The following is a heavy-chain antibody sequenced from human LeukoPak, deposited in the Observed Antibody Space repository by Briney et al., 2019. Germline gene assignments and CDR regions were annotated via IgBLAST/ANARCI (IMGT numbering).Heavy chain of an antibody. J-gene: IGHJ4*02. D-gene: IGHD7-27*01. CDR2: MSPNSGDT. V-gene: IGHV1-8*01. CDR1: GYTFTSHD. Sequence: ASVTVSCTASGYTFTSHDINWVRQAAGQGLEWMGWMSPNSGDTGYAQKFQGRVTMTSDSSISTAYMELSSLRSEDTAIYYCVRTPPNWGFDYWGQGTLVTVSS. CDR3: VRTPPNWGFDY.